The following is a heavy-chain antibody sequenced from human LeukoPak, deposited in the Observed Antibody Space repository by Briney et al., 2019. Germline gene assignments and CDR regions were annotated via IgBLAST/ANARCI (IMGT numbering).Heavy chain of an antibody. D-gene: IGHD1-26*01. V-gene: IGHV3-33*08. CDR1: GFTFSSYS. CDR2: IWYDGSNK. CDR3: AAELQTPYYFDY. J-gene: IGHJ4*02. Sequence: GGSLRLSCAASGFTFSSYSMNWVRQAPGKGLEWVAVIWYDGSNKYYADSVKGRFTISRDNSKNTLYLQMNSLRAEDTAVYYCAAELQTPYYFDYWGQGTLVTVSS.